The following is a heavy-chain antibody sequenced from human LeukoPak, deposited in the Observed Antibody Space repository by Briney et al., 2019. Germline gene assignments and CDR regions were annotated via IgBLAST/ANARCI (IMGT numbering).Heavy chain of an antibody. CDR1: GFTFSSYA. CDR2: ISYDGSNK. D-gene: IGHD2-15*01. CDR3: ARDRCGSCISDAFDI. Sequence: PGRSLRLSCAASGFTFSSYAMHWVRQAPGKGLEWVAVISYDGSNKYYADSVKGRFTISRDNSKNTLYLQMNSLRAEDTAVYYCARDRCGSCISDAFDIWGQGTMVTVSS. J-gene: IGHJ3*02. V-gene: IGHV3-30-3*01.